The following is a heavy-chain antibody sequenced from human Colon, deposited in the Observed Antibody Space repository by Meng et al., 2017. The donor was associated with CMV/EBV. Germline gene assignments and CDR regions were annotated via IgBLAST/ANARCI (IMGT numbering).Heavy chain of an antibody. CDR2: ISPALGIA. V-gene: IGHV1-69*02. J-gene: IGHJ4*02. D-gene: IGHD3-10*01. Sequence: SVKVSCKASGGTFRSYSISWVRQAPGQRLEWMGRISPALGIASYAQKFPDRVTITADISTSTAYMELTTLRSDDTAVYYCARANYYYGSGSYETFDYWGQGTLVTVSS. CDR3: ARANYYYGSGSYETFDY. CDR1: GGTFRSYS.